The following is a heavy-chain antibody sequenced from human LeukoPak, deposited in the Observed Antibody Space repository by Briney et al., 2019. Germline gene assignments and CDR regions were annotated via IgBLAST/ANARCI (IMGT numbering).Heavy chain of an antibody. V-gene: IGHV1-69*13. CDR3: ARNSRDKYQLLPRDFDH. Sequence: GASVKVSCKAPGDTFRTNAISWVRQAPGQGLEWMGSIIPMFGRTKYAPKFQGRVIITADESTTTSYMELTSLSSEDSGIYYCARNSRDKYQLLPRDFDHWGPGTLVAVSS. D-gene: IGHD2-2*01. CDR2: IIPMFGRT. J-gene: IGHJ4*02. CDR1: GDTFRTNA.